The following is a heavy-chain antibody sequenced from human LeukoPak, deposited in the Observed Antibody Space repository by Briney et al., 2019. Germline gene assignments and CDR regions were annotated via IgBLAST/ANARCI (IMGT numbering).Heavy chain of an antibody. CDR3: ARDLKLGTSYEFDY. CDR1: GFNLSDHY. V-gene: IGHV3-11*04. D-gene: IGHD1-7*01. J-gene: IGHJ4*02. CDR2: ISSRGSAI. Sequence: PGGSLRLSCAASGFNLSDHYMNWIRPAPGKGLEWISYISSRGSAIYYADSVKGRFTISSDNAKNSLYLQMNSLRAEETAVYYCARDLKLGTSYEFDYWGQGTLVTVSS.